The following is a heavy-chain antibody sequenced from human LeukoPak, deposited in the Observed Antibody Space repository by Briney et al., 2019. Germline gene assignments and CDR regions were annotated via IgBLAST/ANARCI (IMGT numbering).Heavy chain of an antibody. J-gene: IGHJ4*02. CDR1: GYTFTGYY. V-gene: IGHV1-2*02. Sequence: ASVKVSCKASGYTFTGYYMHWVRQAPGQGLEWMGWINPNSGGTNYAQKFQGRVTMTRDMSTSTVYMELSSLRSEDTAVYYCARDYYDSSGYYLFDYWGQGTLVTVSS. CDR3: ARDYYDSSGYYLFDY. D-gene: IGHD3-22*01. CDR2: INPNSGGT.